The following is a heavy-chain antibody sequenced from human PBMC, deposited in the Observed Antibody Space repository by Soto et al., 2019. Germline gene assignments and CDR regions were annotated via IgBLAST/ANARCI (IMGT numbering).Heavy chain of an antibody. Sequence: PSETLSLTCTVSGASISSYYWSWIRQPPGKGLEWIGYIYYSGSTNYNPSLRSRVTMSADTSKNQFSLKLTSVTAADTAVYYCARGGDPATTPAHPWGQGILVTVSS. CDR1: GASISSYY. J-gene: IGHJ5*02. CDR2: IYYSGST. V-gene: IGHV4-59*12. CDR3: ARGGDPATTPAHP.